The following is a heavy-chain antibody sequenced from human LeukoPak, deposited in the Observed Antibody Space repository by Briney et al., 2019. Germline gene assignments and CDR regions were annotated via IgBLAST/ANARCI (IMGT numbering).Heavy chain of an antibody. CDR2: MNPNSGNT. CDR1: GYTFTSYD. Sequence: ASVKVSRKASGYTFTSYDINWVRQATGQGPEWMGWMNPNSGNTGYAQKFQGRVTMTRNTSISTAYMELSSLRSEDTAVYYCAREKVVVPAANYYYYYGMDVWGQGTTVTVSS. J-gene: IGHJ6*02. V-gene: IGHV1-8*01. D-gene: IGHD2-2*01. CDR3: AREKVVVPAANYYYYYGMDV.